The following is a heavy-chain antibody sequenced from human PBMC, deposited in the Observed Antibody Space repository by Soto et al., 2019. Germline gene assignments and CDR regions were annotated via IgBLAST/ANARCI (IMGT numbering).Heavy chain of an antibody. CDR2: IIPIFGTA. CDR3: ASHYDSSSYYYYYGMDV. J-gene: IGHJ6*02. Sequence: QVQLMQSGAEVKKPGSSVKVSCKASGGTFSSYAISWVRQAPGQGLEWMGGIIPIFGTADYAQKFQGRVTITADESTSTADMELSSLRSEDTAVYYCASHYDSSSYYYYYGMDVWGQGTTVTVSS. D-gene: IGHD3-22*01. CDR1: GGTFSSYA. V-gene: IGHV1-69*12.